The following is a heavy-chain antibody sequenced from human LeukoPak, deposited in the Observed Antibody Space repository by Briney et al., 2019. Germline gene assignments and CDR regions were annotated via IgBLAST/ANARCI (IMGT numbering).Heavy chain of an antibody. Sequence: GETLKISCKGSGYRFTDYWIGWVRQMPGKGLEWMGTIYPGDADTRYSPSFQGQVTISADKSINTADQQWSSLKASDTAMYYCARGAAGTTQDYYYFGLDVWGQGTTVRVSS. CDR3: ARGAAGTTQDYYYFGLDV. D-gene: IGHD1-7*01. CDR2: IYPGDADT. J-gene: IGHJ6*02. CDR1: GYRFTDYW. V-gene: IGHV5-51*01.